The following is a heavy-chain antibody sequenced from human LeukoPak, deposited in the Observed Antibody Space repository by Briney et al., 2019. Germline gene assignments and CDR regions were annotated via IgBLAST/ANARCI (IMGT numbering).Heavy chain of an antibody. Sequence: ASVKVSCKTSGYTFTKFDINWVRQASGHGLEWMGWMNPNSGNTGYAQKFQGRVTISRNTSRSTAYMELSSLRSEDTAVYYCARAPSWNYNRYYYYYVDVWGRGTSVTVSS. CDR2: MNPNSGNT. D-gene: IGHD1-7*01. J-gene: IGHJ6*03. CDR1: GYTFTKFD. V-gene: IGHV1-8*03. CDR3: ARAPSWNYNRYYYYYVDV.